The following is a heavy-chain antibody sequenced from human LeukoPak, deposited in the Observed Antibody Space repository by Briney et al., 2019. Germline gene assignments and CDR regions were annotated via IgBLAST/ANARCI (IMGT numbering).Heavy chain of an antibody. CDR3: ASVIVGATTDY. V-gene: IGHV3-23*01. CDR2: ISGSGCST. J-gene: IGHJ4*02. D-gene: IGHD1-26*01. CDR1: GFTFSSYA. Sequence: GGSLRLSCAASGFTFSSYAMSWVRQAPGKGLEWVSAISGSGCSTYYADSVKGRFTISRDNSKNTLYLQMNSLRAEDTAVYYCASVIVGATTDYWGQGTLVTVSS.